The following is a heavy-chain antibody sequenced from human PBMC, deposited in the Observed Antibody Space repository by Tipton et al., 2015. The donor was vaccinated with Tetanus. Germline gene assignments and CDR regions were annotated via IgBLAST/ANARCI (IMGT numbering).Heavy chain of an antibody. Sequence: LRLSCAVYGGSFSNYFWRWIRQPPGKGLEWIGEISPSGNTNYNPSLKSRVTISADTSRNQFSLTLSSVTAADSAVYYCARGSGWADFWGQGTQVTVSS. CDR1: GGSFSNYF. CDR2: ISPSGNT. CDR3: ARGSGWADF. V-gene: IGHV4-34*01. J-gene: IGHJ4*02. D-gene: IGHD6-19*01.